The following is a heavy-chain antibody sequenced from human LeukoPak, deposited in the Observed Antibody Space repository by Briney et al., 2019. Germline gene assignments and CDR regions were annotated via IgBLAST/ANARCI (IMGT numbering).Heavy chain of an antibody. Sequence: SETLSLTCAVSGGSISSSNWWSWVRQPPGKGLEWIGEIYHSGSTNYNPSLKSRVTISVDKSKNQFSLKLSSVTAADTAVYYCARASHDYGDYSHFDYWGQGTLVTVSS. CDR3: ARASHDYGDYSHFDY. D-gene: IGHD4-17*01. J-gene: IGHJ4*02. V-gene: IGHV4-4*02. CDR1: GGSISSSNW. CDR2: IYHSGST.